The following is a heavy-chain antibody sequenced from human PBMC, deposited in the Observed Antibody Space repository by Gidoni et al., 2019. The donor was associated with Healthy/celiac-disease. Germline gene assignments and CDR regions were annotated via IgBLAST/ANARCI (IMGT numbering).Heavy chain of an antibody. Sequence: QVQLVQSGAEVKKPGSSVKVSCKASGGTFRSYAISWVRQAPGQGLEWMGGIIPIFGTANYAQKFQGRVTITADESTSTAYMELSSLRSEDTAVYYCARGAGDFSSHPQWYFDYWGQGTLVTVSS. D-gene: IGHD6-13*01. V-gene: IGHV1-69*01. CDR1: GGTFRSYA. CDR2: IIPIFGTA. CDR3: ARGAGDFSSHPQWYFDY. J-gene: IGHJ4*02.